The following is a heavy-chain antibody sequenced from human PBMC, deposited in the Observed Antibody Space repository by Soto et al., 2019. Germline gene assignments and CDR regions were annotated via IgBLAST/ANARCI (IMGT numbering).Heavy chain of an antibody. CDR1: GYTFTSYD. CDR2: MNPDSGNT. CDR3: ARDLNGPAGVGY. D-gene: IGHD2-2*01. V-gene: IGHV1-8*01. J-gene: IGHJ4*02. Sequence: ASVKVSCKGSGYTFTSYDINWVRQATGQGLEGMGWMNPDSGNTGYAQKFQGRVTLTSHTSTRTAYMDLRSLTSDHTSLYYCARDLNGPAGVGYLGPGTXVTVSS.